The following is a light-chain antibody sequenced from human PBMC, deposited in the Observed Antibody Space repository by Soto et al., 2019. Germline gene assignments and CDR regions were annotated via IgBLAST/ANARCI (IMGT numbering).Light chain of an antibody. CDR3: CSYAGSSTFYG. CDR2: EVS. CDR1: SSDVGSYNL. Sequence: QSVLTQPASVSGSPGQSITISCTGTSSDVGSYNLVSWYQQHPGKAPKLMIYEVSKRPSGVSNRFSGSKSGNTASLTISGFQAEDEADYYCCSYAGSSTFYGFGTGTKVTVL. V-gene: IGLV2-23*02. J-gene: IGLJ1*01.